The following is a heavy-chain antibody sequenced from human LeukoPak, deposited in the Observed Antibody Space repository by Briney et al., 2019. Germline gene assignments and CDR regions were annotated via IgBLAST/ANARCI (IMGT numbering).Heavy chain of an antibody. J-gene: IGHJ6*02. Sequence: GGSLRLSCAASGFTFSTYWMHWVRQAPGKGPLWVSRINGDGSVTVYADSVKGRFTISRDNAKNTLYLQMSSLRAEDTAVYHCASDSPYYGMDVWGQGTTVTVSS. CDR2: INGDGSVT. V-gene: IGHV3-74*01. CDR1: GFTFSTYW. CDR3: ASDSPYYGMDV.